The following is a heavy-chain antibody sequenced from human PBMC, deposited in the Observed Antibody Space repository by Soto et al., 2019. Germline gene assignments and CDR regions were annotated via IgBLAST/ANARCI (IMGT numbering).Heavy chain of an antibody. CDR3: ARHWGRGAAGTCYN. Sequence: PSETLSLTCSVSGGSISSRESHWGWIRQPPGKGLEWIGTIYFSGSTYYNPSLKSRVTMSVDTSKNQFSLKLSSVTAADTAVYYCARHWGRGAAGTCYNWGQGTLVTVSS. CDR2: IYFSGST. V-gene: IGHV4-39*01. CDR1: GGSISSRESH. J-gene: IGHJ4*02. D-gene: IGHD6-13*01.